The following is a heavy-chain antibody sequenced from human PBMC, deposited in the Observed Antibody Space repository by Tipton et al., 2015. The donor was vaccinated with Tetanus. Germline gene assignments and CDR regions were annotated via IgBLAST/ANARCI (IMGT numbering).Heavy chain of an antibody. V-gene: IGHV4-30-4*01. CDR2: IYYSGST. CDR3: ARDVASSSWEGPYYFDY. J-gene: IGHJ4*02. Sequence: TLSLTCTVSGGSISSGDYYWSWIRQPPGKGLEWIGYIYYSGSTYYNPSLKSRVTISVDTSKNQFSLKLSSVTAADTAVYYCARDVASSSWEGPYYFDYCGQGTLVTVSS. D-gene: IGHD6-13*01. CDR1: GGSISSGDYY.